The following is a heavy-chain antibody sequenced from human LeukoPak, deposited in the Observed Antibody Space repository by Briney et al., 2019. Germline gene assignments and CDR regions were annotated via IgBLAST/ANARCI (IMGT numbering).Heavy chain of an antibody. CDR2: IRYDGNNK. D-gene: IGHD3-10*02. V-gene: IGHV3-30*02. CDR3: AELGITMIGGV. J-gene: IGHJ6*04. Sequence: SGGSLRLSCAPSGFTFSSYGMAWVRQAPGKGLEWVAFIRYDGNNKYYADSVKGRFTIARDKSKNTLYLQMNSLRAEDTAVYYCAELGITMIGGVWGKGTTVTVSS. CDR1: GFTFSSYG.